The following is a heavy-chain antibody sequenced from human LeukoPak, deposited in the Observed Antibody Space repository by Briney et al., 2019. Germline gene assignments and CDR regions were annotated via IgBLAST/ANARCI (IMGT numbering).Heavy chain of an antibody. V-gene: IGHV4-30-4*07. CDR2: IYYSGRT. CDR3: ASTTLSGDYYYYMDV. CDR1: GGSISLGAYS. J-gene: IGHJ6*03. D-gene: IGHD6-25*01. Sequence: SETLALTCAVSGGSISLGAYSWSWTRQPPGKVLEGIGYIYYSGRTHYSPSLKSRVTISVDTSKNHFSLKLSSVTAADTAIYYCASTTLSGDYYYYMDVWGKGTTVTVSS.